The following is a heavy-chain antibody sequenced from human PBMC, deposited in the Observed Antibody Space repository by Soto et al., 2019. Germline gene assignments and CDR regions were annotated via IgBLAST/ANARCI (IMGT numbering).Heavy chain of an antibody. J-gene: IGHJ6*02. D-gene: IGHD2-21*02. CDR1: GGTFSSYA. CDR3: ARDRGCGGDCYNDYGMDV. Sequence: QVQLVQSGAEVKKPGSSVKVSCKASGGTFSSYAISWVRQAPGQGLEWMGGIIPIFGTANYAQKFQGRVTITADESTSTAYMGLSSLRSEDTAVYYCARDRGCGGDCYNDYGMDVWGQGTTVTVSS. CDR2: IIPIFGTA. V-gene: IGHV1-69*12.